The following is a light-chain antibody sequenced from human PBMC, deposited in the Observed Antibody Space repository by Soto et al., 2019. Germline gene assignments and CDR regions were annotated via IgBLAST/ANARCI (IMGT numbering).Light chain of an antibody. Sequence: EIVLTQSPGTLSLSPGERAILSCRASQSVSSNYLAWYQQKPGQAPRLLIFGTSSRATGIPDRFSGSGSGTDFTLTISRLEPEDFAVYYCHQCISSFTFGPGTRVDIK. CDR1: QSVSSNY. CDR2: GTS. J-gene: IGKJ3*01. V-gene: IGKV3-20*01. CDR3: HQCISSFT.